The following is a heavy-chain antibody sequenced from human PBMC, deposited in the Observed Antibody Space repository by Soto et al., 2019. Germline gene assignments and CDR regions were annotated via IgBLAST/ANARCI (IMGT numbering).Heavy chain of an antibody. D-gene: IGHD2-8*02. CDR3: AKDLTVLYYYGMDV. CDR1: GFTFSSYA. J-gene: IGHJ6*02. Sequence: GGSLRLSCAASGFTFSSYAMSWVRQAPGKGLEWVSVIYSGGSTYYADSVKGRFTISRDNSKNTLYLQMNSLRAEDTAVYYCAKDLTVLYYYGMDVWGQGTTVTVSS. CDR2: IYSGGST. V-gene: IGHV3-23*03.